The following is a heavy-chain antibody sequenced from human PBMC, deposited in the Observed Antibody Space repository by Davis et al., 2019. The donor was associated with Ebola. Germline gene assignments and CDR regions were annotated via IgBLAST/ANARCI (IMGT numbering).Heavy chain of an antibody. J-gene: IGHJ4*02. CDR2: IYHSGST. D-gene: IGHD5-18*01. CDR3: ARGGYSYGSIDY. V-gene: IGHV4-59*12. Sequence: GSLRLSCTVSGGYISGYYWSWIRQPPGKGLEWIGYIYHSGSTYYNPSLKSRVTISVDRSKNQFSLKLSSVTAADTAVYYCARGGYSYGSIDYWGQGTLVTVSS. CDR1: GGYISGYY.